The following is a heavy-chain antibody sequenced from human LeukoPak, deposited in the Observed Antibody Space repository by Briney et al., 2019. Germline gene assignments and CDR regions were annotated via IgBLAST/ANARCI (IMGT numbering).Heavy chain of an antibody. V-gene: IGHV4-34*01. J-gene: IGHJ4*02. CDR1: GVSFSGYY. Sequence: PSETLSLTCAVYGVSFSGYYWSWIRQPPGKGLEWIGESNHSGGTKYNPTLKSRVTISIDTPENQFSLKLSSVTAPDTAVYYCWMILCGHTNGICDNYWGQGTLGTVSS. D-gene: IGHD2-8*01. CDR2: SNHSGGT. CDR3: WMILCGHTNGICDNY.